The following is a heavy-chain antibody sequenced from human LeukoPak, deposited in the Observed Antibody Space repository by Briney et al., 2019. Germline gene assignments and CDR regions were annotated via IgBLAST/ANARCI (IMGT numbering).Heavy chain of an antibody. CDR3: ATDMGYCSGGSCYEGTSDY. CDR1: GYTLTELS. Sequence: AASVKVSCKVSGYTLTELSMHWVRQAPGKGLEWMGGFDPEDGETIYAQKFQGRVTMTEDTSTDTACMELSSLRSEDTAVYYCATDMGYCSGGSCYEGTSDYWGQGTLVTVSS. J-gene: IGHJ4*02. D-gene: IGHD2-15*01. CDR2: FDPEDGET. V-gene: IGHV1-24*01.